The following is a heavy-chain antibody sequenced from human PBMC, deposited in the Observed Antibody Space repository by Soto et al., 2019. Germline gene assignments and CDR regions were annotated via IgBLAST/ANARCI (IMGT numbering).Heavy chain of an antibody. CDR1: GYTFTSYD. J-gene: IGHJ6*02. Sequence: ASVKVSCKASGYTFTSYDINWVRQATGQGLEWMGWMNPNSGNTGYAQKFQGRVTMTRNTSISTAYMELSSLRSEDTAVYYCARAGDYSSSWHYYYYGMDVWGQGTTVTVSS. CDR2: MNPNSGNT. V-gene: IGHV1-8*01. D-gene: IGHD6-13*01. CDR3: ARAGDYSSSWHYYYYGMDV.